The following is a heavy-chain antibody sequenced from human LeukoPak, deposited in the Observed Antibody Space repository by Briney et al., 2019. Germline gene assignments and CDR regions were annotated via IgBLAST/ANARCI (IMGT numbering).Heavy chain of an antibody. CDR3: ASRDY. CDR1: GFTFSSNW. CDR2: INSDGSNT. Sequence: GGSLRLSCAGSGFTFSSNWMHWVSQVPGKGLVWVSRINSDGSNTNYADSVKGRFTISRDNAKNTLYLQMNSLGADDTAVYYCASRDYWGQGTLVTVSS. J-gene: IGHJ4*02. D-gene: IGHD5-24*01. V-gene: IGHV3-74*01.